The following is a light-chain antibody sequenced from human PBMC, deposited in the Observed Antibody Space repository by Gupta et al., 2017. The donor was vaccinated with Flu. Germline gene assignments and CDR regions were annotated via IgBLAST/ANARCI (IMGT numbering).Light chain of an antibody. CDR1: SSDVGGYNF. V-gene: IGLV2-14*01. CDR2: EVS. J-gene: IGLJ3*02. Sequence: QSALTQPASVSGSPGQSITISCTGTSSDVGGYNFVSWYQQPPGNAPKLMIYEVSNRASGVSDRFSGSKSANTASLTIAGLQAADEDDYYCSSYTSSSTLFGGGTKLTVL. CDR3: SSYTSSSTL.